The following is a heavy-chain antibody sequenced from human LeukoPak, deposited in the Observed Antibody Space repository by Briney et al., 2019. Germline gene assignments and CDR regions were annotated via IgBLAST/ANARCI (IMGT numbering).Heavy chain of an antibody. CDR1: GGSFSGYY. D-gene: IGHD3-10*01. CDR3: ARGAVRVKFDY. Sequence: SETLSLTCAVYGGSFSGYYWSWIRQPPGKGLEWIGEINHSGSTNYNPSLKSRVTISVDTSKNQFSLKLSSVTAADTAVYYCARGAVRVKFDYWGQGTLVTVSS. V-gene: IGHV4-34*01. CDR2: INHSGST. J-gene: IGHJ4*02.